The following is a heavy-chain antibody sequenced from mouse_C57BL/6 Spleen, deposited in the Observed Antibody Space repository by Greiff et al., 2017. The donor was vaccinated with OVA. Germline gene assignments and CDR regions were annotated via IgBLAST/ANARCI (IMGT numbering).Heavy chain of an antibody. CDR1: GYTFTSYW. J-gene: IGHJ1*03. D-gene: IGHD1-1*01. CDR3: ARAPYGSSCMCWYFGV. CDR2: IDPSDGNT. V-gene: IGHV1-50*01. Sequence: VQLQQPGAELVKPGASVKLSCKASGYTFTSYWMQWVKQRPGQGLEWIGKIDPSDGNTNYNQKFKGKATLTVDTSSSTAYMQLSNLTSEDSAVYDGARAPYGSSCMCWYFGVWGTGTTVTVST.